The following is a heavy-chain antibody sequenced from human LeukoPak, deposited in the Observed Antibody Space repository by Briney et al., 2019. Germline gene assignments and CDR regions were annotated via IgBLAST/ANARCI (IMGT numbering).Heavy chain of an antibody. CDR3: ARHLSGTTMAHYFDF. V-gene: IGHV4-39*01. J-gene: IGHJ4*02. CDR2: IYSSGTT. CDR1: GFTFSSYW. Sequence: SGGSLRLSCAASGFTFSSYWMSWVRQAPGKGLEWLASIYSSGTTQSNPSLKSRVSISIDTSKNQFSLKLYSVTASDAAIYYCARHLSGTTMAHYFDFWGQGTLVTVSS. D-gene: IGHD1-1*01.